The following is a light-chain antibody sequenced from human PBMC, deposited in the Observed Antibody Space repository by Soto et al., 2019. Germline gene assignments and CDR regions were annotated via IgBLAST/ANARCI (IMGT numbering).Light chain of an antibody. CDR2: LGS. Sequence: EIVMTQSPLSLPVTPGEPASISCRSSQSLLHSNGYNYLDWYLQKPGQSPQLLIYLGSNRASGVPDRFSGSGSGTDFTLKISRVEGEDVGVYYCMQWLQTSTFGPGTKVDIK. J-gene: IGKJ3*01. CDR1: QSLLHSNGYNY. V-gene: IGKV2-28*01. CDR3: MQWLQTST.